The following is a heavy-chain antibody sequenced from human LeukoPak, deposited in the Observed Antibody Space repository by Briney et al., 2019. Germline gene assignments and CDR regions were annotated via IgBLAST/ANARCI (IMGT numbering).Heavy chain of an antibody. CDR1: GFTFSGSA. D-gene: IGHD3-16*02. J-gene: IGHJ3*02. Sequence: GGSLKLSCAASGFTFSGSAMHWVRQASGKGLEWVGRIRSKANSYATAYAASVKGRFTISRDDSKSTAYLQMNSLKTEDTAVYYCTRHIDRWLMDAFDIWGQGTMVTVSS. CDR3: TRHIDRWLMDAFDI. V-gene: IGHV3-73*01. CDR2: IRSKANSYAT.